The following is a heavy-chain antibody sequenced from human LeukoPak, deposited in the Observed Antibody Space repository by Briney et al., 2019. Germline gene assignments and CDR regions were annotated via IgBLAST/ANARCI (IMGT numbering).Heavy chain of an antibody. V-gene: IGHV4-38-2*02. CDR1: GYPISSGYY. CDR2: IYHSGST. D-gene: IGHD3-16*01. Sequence: SEPLSLTCTVSGYPISSGYYWGWIRQRPGKGLEWIGSIYHSGSTYYNPSLKSRVTISVDTSKNQFSLKLSSVTAADTAVYYCAREQLGYFQHWGQGTLVTVSS. CDR3: AREQLGYFQH. J-gene: IGHJ1*01.